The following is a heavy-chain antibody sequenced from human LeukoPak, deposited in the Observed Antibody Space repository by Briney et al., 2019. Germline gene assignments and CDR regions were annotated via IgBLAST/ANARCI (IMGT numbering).Heavy chain of an antibody. Sequence: PSETLSLICSVSGGSISSTSYYRGWIRQPPGKGLEWIGNIYFTGSTYYNPSLKSRVTISVDTSKNQFSLNLTSVTAADTAEYYCARRSIAVAGDAYYYGMDVWGQGTTVTVSS. CDR2: IYFTGST. J-gene: IGHJ6*02. CDR3: ARRSIAVAGDAYYYGMDV. D-gene: IGHD6-19*01. CDR1: GGSISSTSYY. V-gene: IGHV4-39*01.